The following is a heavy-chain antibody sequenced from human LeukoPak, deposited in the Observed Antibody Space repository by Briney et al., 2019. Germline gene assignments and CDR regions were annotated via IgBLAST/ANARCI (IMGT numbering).Heavy chain of an antibody. Sequence: SETLSLTCAVSGGSISSGGYSWSWIRQPPGKGLEWIGYIYHSGSTYYNPSLKSRVTISVDRSKNQFSLKLSSVTAADTAVYYCARGAYSNPYYFDYWGQGTLVTVSS. CDR1: GGSISSGGYS. CDR2: IYHSGST. CDR3: ARGAYSNPYYFDY. V-gene: IGHV4-30-2*01. J-gene: IGHJ4*02. D-gene: IGHD4-11*01.